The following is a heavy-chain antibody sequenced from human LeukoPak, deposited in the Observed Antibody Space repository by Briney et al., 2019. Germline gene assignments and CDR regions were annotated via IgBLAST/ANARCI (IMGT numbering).Heavy chain of an antibody. CDR1: GFTFSSYW. J-gene: IGHJ6*02. Sequence: GGSLRLSCAASGFTFSSYWMSWVRQAPGKGLEWVANIKQDGGEKYYVDSVKGRFTISRDNAKNSLYLQMNSLRAEDTAVYYCARDSFNPIQLWLLNRDYGMDVWGQGTTVTVSS. V-gene: IGHV3-7*01. CDR3: ARDSFNPIQLWLLNRDYGMDV. CDR2: IKQDGGEK. D-gene: IGHD5-18*01.